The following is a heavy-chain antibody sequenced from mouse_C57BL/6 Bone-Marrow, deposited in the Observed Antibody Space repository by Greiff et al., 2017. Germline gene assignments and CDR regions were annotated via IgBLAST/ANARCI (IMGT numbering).Heavy chain of an antibody. J-gene: IGHJ2*01. CDR3: ASRGRAGQATGYFDY. CDR2: IDPNSGGT. CDR1: GYTFTSYW. V-gene: IGHV1-72*01. Sequence: QVQLQQPGAELVKPGASVKLSCKASGYTFTSYWMHWVKQRPGRGLEWIGRIDPNSGGTKYNEKFKSKARLTVDKPSSTAYMQLSSLTSEDSAVYYCASRGRAGQATGYFDYWGQGTTLTVSS. D-gene: IGHD3-2*02.